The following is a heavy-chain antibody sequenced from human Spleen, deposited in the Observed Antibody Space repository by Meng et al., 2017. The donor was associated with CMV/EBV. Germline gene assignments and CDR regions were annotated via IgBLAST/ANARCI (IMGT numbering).Heavy chain of an antibody. Sequence: GESLKISCKGSGYSFTSYWIGWVRQMPGKGLEWMGIIYPGDSDTRYSPSFQGQVTISADKSINTAYLQWSSLKASDSAMYYCARLGMYNYDSSGYYPDYWGQGTLVTVSS. D-gene: IGHD3-22*01. CDR2: IYPGDSDT. CDR3: ARLGMYNYDSSGYYPDY. CDR1: GYSFTSYW. V-gene: IGHV5-51*01. J-gene: IGHJ4*02.